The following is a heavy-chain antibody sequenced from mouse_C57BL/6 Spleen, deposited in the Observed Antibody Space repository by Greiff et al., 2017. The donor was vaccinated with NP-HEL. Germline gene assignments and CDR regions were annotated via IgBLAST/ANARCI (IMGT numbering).Heavy chain of an antibody. D-gene: IGHD2-1*01. Sequence: QVQLQQPGAELVKPGASVKLSCKASGYTFTSYWMHWVKQRPGQGLEWIGMIHPNSGSTNYNEKFKSKATLTVDKSSSTAYMQLSSLTSEDSAVYYCARSRVYGNLSAMDYWGQGTSVTVSS. CDR2: IHPNSGST. CDR3: ARSRVYGNLSAMDY. CDR1: GYTFTSYW. V-gene: IGHV1-64*01. J-gene: IGHJ4*01.